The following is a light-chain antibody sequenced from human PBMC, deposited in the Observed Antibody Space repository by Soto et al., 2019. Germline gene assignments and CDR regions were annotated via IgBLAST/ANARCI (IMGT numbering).Light chain of an antibody. V-gene: IGLV2-14*01. J-gene: IGLJ1*01. CDR1: SSDVGSYNY. Sequence: QSALTQPASVSGSPGQSITISCTGTSSDVGSYNYVSWYQHHPGKAPRLMIYASSNRPSGVSHRFSGSRSGNTASLTISGLQAEDEADYYCSSYTSGSTLYVFGTGTELPVL. CDR2: ASS. CDR3: SSYTSGSTLYV.